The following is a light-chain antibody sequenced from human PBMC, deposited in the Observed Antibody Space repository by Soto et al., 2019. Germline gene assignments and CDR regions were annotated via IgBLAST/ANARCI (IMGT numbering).Light chain of an antibody. CDR1: QSTSSW. V-gene: IGKV1-5*01. CDR2: DAS. J-gene: IGKJ1*01. CDR3: QQYNSYPT. Sequence: IQMTQSPSTLSASVGDRVTITCRASQSTSSWLAWYQQKPGKAPKLLIYDASSLESGVPSRFSGSGSGTEFTLTISSLQPDDFATYYCQQYNSYPTFGQGTKV.